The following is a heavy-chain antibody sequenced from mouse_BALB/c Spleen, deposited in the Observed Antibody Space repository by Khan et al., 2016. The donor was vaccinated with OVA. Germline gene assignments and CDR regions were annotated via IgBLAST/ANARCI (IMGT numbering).Heavy chain of an antibody. CDR1: GFTFSDYG. J-gene: IGHJ3*01. D-gene: IGHD3-1*01. V-gene: IGHV5-15*02. CDR2: ISSLAYNF. CDR3: ASGGTGGFAY. Sequence: EVELVEPGGGLVQPGGSRKLSCAAPGFTFSDYGMAWIRKGPGKGPEWITFISSLAYNFYYADTVTGRFTISRENAKNTLYLEMNSLRAEDTARYYCASGGTGGFAYWGQGTLVTVSA.